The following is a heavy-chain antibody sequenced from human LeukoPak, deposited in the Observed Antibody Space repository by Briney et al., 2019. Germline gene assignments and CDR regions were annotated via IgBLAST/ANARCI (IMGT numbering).Heavy chain of an antibody. Sequence: SETLSLTCTLSGGSISNYYWSWIRQPAGKGLEWIGRINSSGGTNYNPSLKSRVTMSVDTSKNQFSLNLSSVTAADTAVYYCAREGRSSTSGYWGQGTLVSVSS. CDR3: AREGRSSTSGY. J-gene: IGHJ4*02. D-gene: IGHD2-2*01. CDR1: GGSISNYY. V-gene: IGHV4-4*07. CDR2: INSSGGT.